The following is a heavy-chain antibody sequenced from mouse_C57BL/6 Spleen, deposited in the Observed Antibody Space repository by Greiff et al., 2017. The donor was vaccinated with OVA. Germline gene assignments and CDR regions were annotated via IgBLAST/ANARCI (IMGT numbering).Heavy chain of an antibody. V-gene: IGHV6-3*01. Sequence: EVKLLESGGGLVQPGGSMKLSCVASGFTFSNYWMNWVRQSPEKGLEWVAQIRLKSDNYATHYAESVKGRFTISRDDSKSSVYLQMNNLRAEDTGIYYCTGGYYYGSSYVSYWYFDVWGTGTTVTVSS. CDR2: IRLKSDNYAT. D-gene: IGHD1-1*01. CDR1: GFTFSNYW. J-gene: IGHJ1*03. CDR3: TGGYYYGSSYVSYWYFDV.